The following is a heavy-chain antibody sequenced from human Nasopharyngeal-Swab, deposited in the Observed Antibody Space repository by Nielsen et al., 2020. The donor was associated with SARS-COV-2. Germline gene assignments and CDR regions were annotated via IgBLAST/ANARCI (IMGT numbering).Heavy chain of an antibody. CDR3: ARPARRGLNWFDP. Sequence: GGSLRLSCAASGFIFSTYAMHRVRQAPGKGLEWVALISYDGSSNYYAHSVKGRFTISRDNSKNTPYLQMNSLRGEDTAVYYCARPARRGLNWFDPWGQGTLVTVSS. D-gene: IGHD3-22*01. CDR2: ISYDGSSN. J-gene: IGHJ5*02. V-gene: IGHV3-30-3*01. CDR1: GFIFSTYA.